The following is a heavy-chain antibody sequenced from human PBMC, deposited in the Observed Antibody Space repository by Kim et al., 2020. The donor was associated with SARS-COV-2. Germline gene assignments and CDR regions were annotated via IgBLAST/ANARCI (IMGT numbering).Heavy chain of an antibody. J-gene: IGHJ4*02. CDR2: GGST. Sequence: GGSTYYADSVKCRFTIYRDKSKNTLYLQMNSLRAEDTAVYYCAKTDDFDYWGQGTLVTVSS. CDR3: AKTDDFDY. D-gene: IGHD3-16*01. V-gene: IGHV3-23*01.